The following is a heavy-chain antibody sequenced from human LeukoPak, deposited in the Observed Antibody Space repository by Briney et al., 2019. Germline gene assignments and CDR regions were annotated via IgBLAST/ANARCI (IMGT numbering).Heavy chain of an antibody. CDR3: ARDTRSLIDY. V-gene: IGHV3-48*01. Sequence: PGGSLRLSCVASGFTFSSCSMNWVRQAPGKGLEWVSYISSGSSSIYYADSVKGRFTISRDNAKNSLYLHMNSLRADDTAVYYCARDTRSLIDYWGQGTLVTVSS. CDR2: ISSGSSSI. J-gene: IGHJ4*02. CDR1: GFTFSSCS. D-gene: IGHD1-26*01.